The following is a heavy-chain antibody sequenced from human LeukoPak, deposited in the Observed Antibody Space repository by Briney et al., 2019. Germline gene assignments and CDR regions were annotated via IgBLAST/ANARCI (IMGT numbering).Heavy chain of an antibody. CDR3: ARDQYYDFWSGYYTWGFDY. V-gene: IGHV3-30*02. Sequence: GGSLRLSCAASGFTFSNYGMHWVRQAPGKGLEWVAFIRFDGSFQYYGDSVRGRFTISRDNAKNSLYLQMNSLRAEDTAVYYCARDQYYDFWSGYYTWGFDYWGQGTLVTVSS. D-gene: IGHD3-3*01. CDR1: GFTFSNYG. J-gene: IGHJ4*02. CDR2: IRFDGSFQ.